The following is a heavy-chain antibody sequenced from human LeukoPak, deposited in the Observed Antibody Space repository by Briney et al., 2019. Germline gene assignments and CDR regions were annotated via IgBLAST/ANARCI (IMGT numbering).Heavy chain of an antibody. CDR1: GVTFSSYA. V-gene: IGHV3-30*04. J-gene: IGHJ4*02. Sequence: GGTLRRYCAASGVTFSSYAMDWVRQAPGKGQEWVAVISYDGRNKYYADSVKGRFTISRDNSKNTLYLQMNSLRAEGTAVYYCARSWRREMAFDYWGQGTLVTVSS. CDR3: ARSWRREMAFDY. CDR2: ISYDGRNK. D-gene: IGHD5-24*01.